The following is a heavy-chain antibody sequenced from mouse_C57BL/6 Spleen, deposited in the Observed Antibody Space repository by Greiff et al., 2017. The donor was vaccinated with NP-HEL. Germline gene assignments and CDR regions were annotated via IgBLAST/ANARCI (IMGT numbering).Heavy chain of an antibody. Sequence: ESGAELVRPGASVTLSCKASGYTFTDYEMHWVKQTPVHGLEWIGAIDPETGGTAYNQKFKGKAILTADKSSSTASMELRSLTSEDSAVYYCTRSSAMDYWGQGTSVTVSS. J-gene: IGHJ4*01. CDR2: IDPETGGT. CDR1: GYTFTDYE. V-gene: IGHV1-15*01. CDR3: TRSSAMDY.